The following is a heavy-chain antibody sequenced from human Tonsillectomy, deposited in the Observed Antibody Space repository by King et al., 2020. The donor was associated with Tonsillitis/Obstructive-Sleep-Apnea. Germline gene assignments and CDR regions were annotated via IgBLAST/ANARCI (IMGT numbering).Heavy chain of an antibody. Sequence: VQLQESGPGLVKPSETLSLTCTVSGGSISSYYWSWIRQPPGKGLEWIGYIYYSGSTNYNPSLKSRVTISVDTSKNQFSLKLSSVTAADTAVYYCARDPRNGRFDPWGQGTLVTVSS. D-gene: IGHD2-8*01. CDR3: ARDPRNGRFDP. V-gene: IGHV4-59*01. CDR2: IYYSGST. CDR1: GGSISSYY. J-gene: IGHJ5*02.